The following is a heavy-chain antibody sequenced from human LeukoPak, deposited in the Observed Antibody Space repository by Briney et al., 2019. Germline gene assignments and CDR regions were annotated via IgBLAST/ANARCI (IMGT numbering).Heavy chain of an antibody. CDR3: ARGFSYYYDSSGYLALKY. V-gene: IGHV3-33*01. CDR2: IWYDGSNK. Sequence: PGRSLRLSCAASGFTFSSYGMHWVRQAPGKGLEWVAVIWYDGSNKYYADSVKGRFTISRDNSKNTLYLQMNSLRAEDTAVYYCARGFSYYYDSSGYLALKYWGQGTLVTVSS. J-gene: IGHJ4*02. D-gene: IGHD3-22*01. CDR1: GFTFSSYG.